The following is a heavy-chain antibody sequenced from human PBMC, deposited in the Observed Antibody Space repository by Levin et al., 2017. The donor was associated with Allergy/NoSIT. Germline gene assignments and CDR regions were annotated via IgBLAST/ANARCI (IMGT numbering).Heavy chain of an antibody. J-gene: IGHJ4*02. CDR2: IKSKSDGGTT. Sequence: GGSLRLSCAASGFTFRNAWMSWVRQAPGKGLEWVGRIKSKSDGGTTHYAAPVKGRFTISRDDSKNTLYLQMNSLKTEDTAVYYCTSETTYDSFDNWGQGTLVTVSS. CDR1: GFTFRNAW. CDR3: TSETTYDSFDN. D-gene: IGHD3-22*01. V-gene: IGHV3-15*01.